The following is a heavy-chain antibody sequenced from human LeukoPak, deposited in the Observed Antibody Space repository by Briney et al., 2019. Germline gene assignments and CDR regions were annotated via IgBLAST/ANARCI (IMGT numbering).Heavy chain of an antibody. CDR2: IKQDGSEK. Sequence: GGSLRLSCAACGFTFSTYWMSWVRQAPGTGLEWVANIKQDGSEKYFVDSVKGRFTIFRDNAKNSLYLQMNSLRPDDTAVYYCARALADNRGYYLGFDCWGRGTLVTVSS. CDR1: GFTFSTYW. J-gene: IGHJ4*02. CDR3: ARALADNRGYYLGFDC. V-gene: IGHV3-7*01. D-gene: IGHD3-22*01.